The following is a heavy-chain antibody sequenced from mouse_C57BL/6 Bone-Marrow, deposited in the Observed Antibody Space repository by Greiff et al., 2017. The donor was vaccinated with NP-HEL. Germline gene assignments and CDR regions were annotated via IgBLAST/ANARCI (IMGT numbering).Heavy chain of an antibody. J-gene: IGHJ2*01. CDR2: IYPRSGNT. V-gene: IGHV1-81*01. D-gene: IGHD2-10*02. CDR1: GYPFTSYG. CDR3: ARFPRSYFYY. Sequence: QVQLQQSGAELARPGASVKLSCKASGYPFTSYGISWVKPSTGQGLEWIGEIYPRSGNTYYNEKFKGKATLTADKSSSTAYMELRSLTSEDSAVYFCARFPRSYFYYWGQGTTLTVSS.